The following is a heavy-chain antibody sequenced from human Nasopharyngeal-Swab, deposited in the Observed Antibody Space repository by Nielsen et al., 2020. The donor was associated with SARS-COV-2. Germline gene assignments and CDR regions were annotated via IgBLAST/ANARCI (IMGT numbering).Heavy chain of an antibody. CDR3: ARDTYCSGGSCYGYGMAV. D-gene: IGHD2-15*01. CDR2: IKEDGSEK. Sequence: VRQAPGKGLEWVANIKEDGSEKNYVDSVKGRFTISRDNAKNSLYLQMNSLRAGDTAVYYCARDTYCSGGSCYGYGMAVWGQGTTVTVSS. J-gene: IGHJ6*02. V-gene: IGHV3-7*01.